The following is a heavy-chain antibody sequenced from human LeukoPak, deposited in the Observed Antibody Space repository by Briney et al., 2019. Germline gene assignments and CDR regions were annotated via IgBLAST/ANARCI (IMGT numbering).Heavy chain of an antibody. CDR1: GYTFTSYY. CDR3: ARGKGSYDSSGYYYFVGNY. Sequence: ASVNVSCTASGYTFTSYYMHWVREAPGQGHEWVGLINPSGGSTGYAQKFQGRVTMTRDTSTSTVYMELRSLRSEDTAVYYCARGKGSYDSSGYYYFVGNYWGQGTLVTVSS. V-gene: IGHV1-46*01. CDR2: INPSGGST. D-gene: IGHD3-22*01. J-gene: IGHJ4*02.